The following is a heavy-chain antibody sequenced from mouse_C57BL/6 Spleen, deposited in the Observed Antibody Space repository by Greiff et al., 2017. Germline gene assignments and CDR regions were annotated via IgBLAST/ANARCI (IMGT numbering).Heavy chain of an antibody. D-gene: IGHD1-1*01. CDR2: ISYDGSN. V-gene: IGHV3-6*01. CDR3: ARDHYYGSSYYAMDY. CDR1: GYSITSCYY. J-gene: IGHJ4*01. Sequence: EVKLVESGPGLVKPSQSLSLTCSVTGYSITSCYYWNWIRQFPGNKLEWMGYISYDGSNNYNPSLKNRISITRDTSKNQFFLKLNSVTTEDTATYYCARDHYYGSSYYAMDYWGQGTSVTVSS.